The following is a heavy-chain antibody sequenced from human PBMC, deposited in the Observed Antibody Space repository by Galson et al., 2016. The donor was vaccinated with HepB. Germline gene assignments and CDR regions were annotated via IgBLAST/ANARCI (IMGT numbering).Heavy chain of an antibody. V-gene: IGHV3-23*01. CDR1: GFTFSDYA. CDR2: ISGNGGRT. J-gene: IGHJ4*02. Sequence: SLRLSCAASGFTFSDYAMSWVRQAPGKGLEWVSGISGNGGRTYYADSVEGRFTISRDNSKNTLYLQMNSLRAEDTAIYYCAQSSYDYVWGSYRFDSWGQGTLVTVS. CDR3: AQSSYDYVWGSYRFDS. D-gene: IGHD3-16*02.